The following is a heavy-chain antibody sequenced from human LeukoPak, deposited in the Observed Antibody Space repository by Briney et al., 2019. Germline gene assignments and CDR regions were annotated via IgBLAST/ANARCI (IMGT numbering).Heavy chain of an antibody. CDR1: GFTFTNYW. D-gene: IGHD1-26*01. J-gene: IGHJ6*03. Sequence: GGSLRLSCAVSGFTFTNYWMSWARQSPGKGLEWVANIYLDGSRAYYVDSVKGRFTISRDNAKNSLYLQMNSLRAEDTAVYYCARDPYSGSYSDYYYYYMDVWGKGTTVTVSS. CDR3: ARDPYSGSYSDYYYYYMDV. V-gene: IGHV3-7*01. CDR2: IYLDGSRA.